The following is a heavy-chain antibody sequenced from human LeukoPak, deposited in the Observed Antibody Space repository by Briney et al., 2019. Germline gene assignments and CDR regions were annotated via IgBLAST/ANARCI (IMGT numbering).Heavy chain of an antibody. Sequence: SETLSLTCTVSGGSISSSSYYWGWIRQPPGRGLEWIGSIYYSGSTYYNPSLKSRVTISVDTSKNQFSLKLSSVTAADTAVYYCARERRRGYSYGSGGGTFDYWGQGTLVTVSS. J-gene: IGHJ4*02. V-gene: IGHV4-39*07. CDR1: GGSISSSSYY. D-gene: IGHD5-18*01. CDR3: ARERRRGYSYGSGGGTFDY. CDR2: IYYSGST.